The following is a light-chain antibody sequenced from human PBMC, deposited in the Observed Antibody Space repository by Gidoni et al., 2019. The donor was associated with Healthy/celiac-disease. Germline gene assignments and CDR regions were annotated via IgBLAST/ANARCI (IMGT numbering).Light chain of an antibody. Sequence: QSVLPQPPSVSGAPGPRVTISCTGSSSNIGAGYDVPWYQQLPGTAPKLLIYGNSNRPSGVPDRFSGSKSGTSASLAITGLQAEDEADYYCQSYDSSLSGSVVFGGGTKLTVL. CDR3: QSYDSSLSGSVV. J-gene: IGLJ2*01. V-gene: IGLV1-40*01. CDR2: GNS. CDR1: SSNIGAGYD.